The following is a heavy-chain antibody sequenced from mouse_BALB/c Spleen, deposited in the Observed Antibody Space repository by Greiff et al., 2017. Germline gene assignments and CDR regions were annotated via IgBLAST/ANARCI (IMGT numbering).Heavy chain of an antibody. J-gene: IGHJ1*01. V-gene: IGHV2-9*02. Sequence: VKVVESGPGLVAPSQSLSITCTVSGFSLTSYGVHWVRQPPGKGLEWLGVIWAGGSTNYNSALMSRLSISKDNSKSQVFLKMNSLQTDDTAMYYCAREFYYGSSYKYFDVWGAGTTVTVSS. CDR2: IWAGGST. CDR1: GFSLTSYG. D-gene: IGHD1-1*01. CDR3: AREFYYGSSYKYFDV.